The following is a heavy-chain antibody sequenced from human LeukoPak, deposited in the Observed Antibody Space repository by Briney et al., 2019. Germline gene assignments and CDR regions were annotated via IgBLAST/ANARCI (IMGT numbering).Heavy chain of an antibody. CDR1: GFTFSSYA. CDR3: ARGFAWYDY. V-gene: IGHV3-23*01. Sequence: GGSLRLSCAASGFTFSSYAMSWVRQAPGKGLEWVSAISGSGGSTYYADSVKGRFTISRDNSKNTLYLQISGLRADDTAVYFCARGFAWYDYWGQGTLVTVSS. J-gene: IGHJ4*02. D-gene: IGHD3-9*01. CDR2: ISGSGGST.